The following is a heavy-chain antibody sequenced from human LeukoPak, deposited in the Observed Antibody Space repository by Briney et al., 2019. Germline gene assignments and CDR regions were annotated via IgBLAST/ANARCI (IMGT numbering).Heavy chain of an antibody. D-gene: IGHD3-10*01. V-gene: IGHV4-34*01. CDR3: ARRITMVRGVID. Sequence: SETLSLTCAVYGGSFSGYYWSWIRQPPGKGLEWIGEINHSGSTNYNPSLKSRVTISVDTSKNQFSLKLSSVTAADTAVYYCARRITMVRGVIDWGQGTLVTVS. J-gene: IGHJ4*02. CDR1: GGSFSGYY. CDR2: INHSGST.